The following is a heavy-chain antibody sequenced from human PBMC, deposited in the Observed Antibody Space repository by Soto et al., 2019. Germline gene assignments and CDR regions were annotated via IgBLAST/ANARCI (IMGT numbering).Heavy chain of an antibody. CDR1: GGSISSYY. V-gene: IGHV4-59*01. D-gene: IGHD6-13*01. J-gene: IGHJ4*02. CDR3: ARDPFGYSSSWYYFDY. CDR2: IYYSGST. Sequence: QVQLQESGPGLVKPSETLSLTCTVSGGSISSYYWSWIRQPPGKGLEWSVYIYYSGSTNYNPSLKSRGTIAVDTYKNQFSLKLSSVTAADTAVYYCARDPFGYSSSWYYFDYWGQGTLVTVSS.